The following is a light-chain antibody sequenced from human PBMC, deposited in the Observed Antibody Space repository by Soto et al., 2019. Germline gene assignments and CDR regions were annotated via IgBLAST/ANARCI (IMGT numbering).Light chain of an antibody. J-gene: IGKJ5*01. CDR1: QSVNIY. CDR2: DAS. Sequence: EILLTQSPATLSLSPGERATLSCMSSQSVNIYLAWYQQKPGQAPRLLIYDASNRATGIPARFSGSGSGTDFTLTISSLEPEDFAVYYCQQYGGSPLITFGQGTRLEIK. V-gene: IGKV3-11*01. CDR3: QQYGGSPLIT.